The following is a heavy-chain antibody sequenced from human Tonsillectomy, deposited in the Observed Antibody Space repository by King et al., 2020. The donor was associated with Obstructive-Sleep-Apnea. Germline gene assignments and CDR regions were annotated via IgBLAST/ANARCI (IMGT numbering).Heavy chain of an antibody. D-gene: IGHD6-19*01. J-gene: IGHJ5*02. CDR2: IYYSGST. V-gene: IGHV4-59*08. Sequence: QLQESGPGLVKPSETLSLTCTVSGASISSYYWSWIRQPPGKGLEWIGYIYYSGSTNYNPSLKSRVTISVDTSKNQFSLKLRSVTAADTAVYYCARRLGSSGWFFFDPWGQGARVTVSS. CDR3: ARRLGSSGWFFFDP. CDR1: GASISSYY.